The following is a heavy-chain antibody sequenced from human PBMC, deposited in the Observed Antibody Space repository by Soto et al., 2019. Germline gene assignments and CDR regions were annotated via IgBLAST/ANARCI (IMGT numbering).Heavy chain of an antibody. Sequence: PSETLSLTCTVSGGSISSSYWSWIRQPPGKGLEWIGYIFDSEITNYNPSLKSRVTISADTADNQFSLKLRSMTAADTAVYYCAKDGNWFDPWGQGTQVTV. D-gene: IGHD1-26*01. J-gene: IGHJ5*02. CDR2: IFDSEIT. CDR3: AKDGNWFDP. CDR1: GGSISSSY. V-gene: IGHV4-59*01.